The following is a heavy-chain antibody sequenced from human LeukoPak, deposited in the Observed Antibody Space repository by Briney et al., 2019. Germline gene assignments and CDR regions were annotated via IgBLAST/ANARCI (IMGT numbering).Heavy chain of an antibody. Sequence: GGSLRLSCAASGFTFSTYAMSWVRQAPGKGLEWVSIISGRDGYTHYADAVKGRSTISRDNSKNTLYLQMNSLRAEDTAVYYCAKDQLTGGYNYGYGTFDILGQGTMVTVSS. D-gene: IGHD5-18*01. J-gene: IGHJ3*02. CDR1: GFTFSTYA. CDR3: AKDQLTGGYNYGYGTFDI. CDR2: ISGRDGYT. V-gene: IGHV3-23*01.